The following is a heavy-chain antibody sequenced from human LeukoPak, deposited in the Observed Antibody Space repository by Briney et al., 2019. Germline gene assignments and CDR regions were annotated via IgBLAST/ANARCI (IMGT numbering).Heavy chain of an antibody. CDR3: ARSVWSGYYYYYYGMDV. D-gene: IGHD3-3*01. J-gene: IGHJ6*02. V-gene: IGHV4-34*01. CDR1: GGSFSGYY. Sequence: PSETLSLTCAVYGGSFSGYYWSWIRQPPGKGLEWIGEINHSGSTNYNPSLKSRVTMSVGTSKNQFSLKLSSVTAADTAVYYCARSVWSGYYYYYYGMDVWGQGTTVTVSS. CDR2: INHSGST.